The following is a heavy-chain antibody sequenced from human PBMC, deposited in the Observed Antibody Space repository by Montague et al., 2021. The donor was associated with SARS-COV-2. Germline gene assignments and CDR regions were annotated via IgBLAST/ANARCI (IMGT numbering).Heavy chain of an antibody. V-gene: IGHV2-5*02. D-gene: IGHD3-3*01. CDR2: IYWDDDK. CDR1: GFSLSTSGVG. Sequence: PALVKPTQTLTLTCTFSGFSLSTSGVGVGWIRQPPGKALEWLALIYWDDDKRYSPSLKSRLTITKDISKNQVVLTMTNMDPVDTAAYYCAHSGVGYFYYGMDVWGQGTTVTVSS. J-gene: IGHJ6*02. CDR3: AHSGVGYFYYGMDV.